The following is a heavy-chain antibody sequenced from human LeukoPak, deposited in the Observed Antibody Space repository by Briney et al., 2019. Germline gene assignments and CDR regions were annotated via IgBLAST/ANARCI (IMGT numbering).Heavy chain of an antibody. CDR1: GFTFSSYS. V-gene: IGHV3-48*04. J-gene: IGHJ2*01. CDR2: FISSSSTI. D-gene: IGHD6-13*01. Sequence: PGGSLRLSCAASGFTFSSYSLNWFRQAPGKGRDWVSYFISSSSTIYYADSVKGRFTISRDNAKNSLYLQMNSLRAEDTAVYYCAKDSRGSSSWYWYFDLWGRGTLVTVSS. CDR3: AKDSRGSSSWYWYFDL.